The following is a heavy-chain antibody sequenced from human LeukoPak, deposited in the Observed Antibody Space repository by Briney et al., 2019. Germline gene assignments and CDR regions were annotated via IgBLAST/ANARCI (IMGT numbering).Heavy chain of an antibody. V-gene: IGHV1-69*06. Sequence: SVRVSCKASGGTFSSYAISWVRQAPGQGLEWMGGIIPIFGTANYAQKFQGRVTITADKSTSTAYVELSSLRSEDTAVYYCARDYYGSGSYCPWGQGTLVTVSS. J-gene: IGHJ5*02. CDR3: ARDYYGSGSYCP. CDR2: IIPIFGTA. CDR1: GGTFSSYA. D-gene: IGHD3-10*01.